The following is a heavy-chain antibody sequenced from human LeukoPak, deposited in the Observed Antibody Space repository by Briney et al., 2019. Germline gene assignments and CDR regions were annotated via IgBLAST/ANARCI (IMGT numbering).Heavy chain of an antibody. D-gene: IGHD3-3*01. V-gene: IGHV3-23*01. CDR3: AKVKIFGVVTDTIFDY. Sequence: GGSLRLSCAASGFTFSSYAMSWVRQAPGKGLEWVSAISGGGGSTYYADSVKGRFTISRDNSKNTLYLQMNSLRAEDTAVYYCAKVKIFGVVTDTIFDYWGQGTLVTVSS. J-gene: IGHJ4*02. CDR2: ISGGGGST. CDR1: GFTFSSYA.